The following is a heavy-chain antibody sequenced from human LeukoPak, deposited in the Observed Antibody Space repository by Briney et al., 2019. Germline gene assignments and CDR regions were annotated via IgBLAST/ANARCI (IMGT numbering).Heavy chain of an antibody. CDR3: ARDIYYYDSSGYYIETYAFDI. V-gene: IGHV4-34*01. CDR1: GGSFSGYY. J-gene: IGHJ3*02. D-gene: IGHD3-22*01. Sequence: PSETLSLTCAVYGGSFSGYYWSWIRQPPGKGLEWIGEINHSGSTNYNPSLKSRVTISVDTSKNQFSLKLSSVTAADTAVYYCARDIYYYDSSGYYIETYAFDIWGQGTMVTVSS. CDR2: INHSGST.